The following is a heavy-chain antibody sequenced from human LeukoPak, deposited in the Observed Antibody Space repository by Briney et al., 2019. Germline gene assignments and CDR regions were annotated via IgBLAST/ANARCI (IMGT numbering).Heavy chain of an antibody. V-gene: IGHV1-2*02. D-gene: IGHD1-1*01. CDR3: ARKEHWNPQFDP. CDR2: INPNSGGT. CDR1: GYTFTGYY. Sequence: ASVKVSCKASGYTFTGYYMHWVRQAPGQGLEWMGWINPNSGGTNYAQKFQGRVTMTRDTSTSTAYMELSRLRSDDTAVYYCARKEHWNPQFDPWGQGTLVTVSS. J-gene: IGHJ5*02.